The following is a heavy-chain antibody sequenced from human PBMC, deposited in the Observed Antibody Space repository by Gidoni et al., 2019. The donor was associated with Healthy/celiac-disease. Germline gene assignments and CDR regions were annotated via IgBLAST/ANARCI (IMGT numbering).Heavy chain of an antibody. CDR3: AKGIIVVVTDAFDI. D-gene: IGHD2-21*02. V-gene: IGHV3-23*01. J-gene: IGHJ3*02. CDR1: GSPFPSYA. CDR2: ISGSGGST. Sequence: EVQLLVSGGGLVQPGGSLVLSCSASGSPFPSYAMSWVRQAPGKGLEWVSAISGSGGSTYDADAGKGRFTISRDNSKNTLYLQMNSLRAEDTAVYYCAKGIIVVVTDAFDIWGQGTMVTGSS.